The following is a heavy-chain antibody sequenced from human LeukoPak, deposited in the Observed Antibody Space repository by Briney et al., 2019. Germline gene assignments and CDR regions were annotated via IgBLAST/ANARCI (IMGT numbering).Heavy chain of an antibody. Sequence: PGGSLRLSCAASGFTFSSYGMHWVRQAPGKGLEWVALIWYDGTNKYYADSVKGRFTISRDNSKNTLYLQMNSLRAEDTAVYYCARNPVKTTVPFDYWGQGTLVTVSS. D-gene: IGHD4-17*01. CDR3: ARNPVKTTVPFDY. V-gene: IGHV3-33*01. J-gene: IGHJ4*02. CDR2: IWYDGTNK. CDR1: GFTFSSYG.